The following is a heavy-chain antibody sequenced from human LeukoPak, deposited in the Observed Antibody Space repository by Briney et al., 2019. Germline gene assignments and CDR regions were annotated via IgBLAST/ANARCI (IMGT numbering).Heavy chain of an antibody. CDR1: GFTVSSNY. CDR3: AKDPLVNSQEYFDY. CDR2: IYSGGST. V-gene: IGHV3-66*01. Sequence: GGSLRLSCAASGFTVSSNYMSWVRQAPGKGLEWVSVIYSGGSTYYADSVKGRFTISRDNSKNTLYLQMNSLRAEDTAIYYCAKDPLVNSQEYFDYWGQGTLVTVSS. J-gene: IGHJ4*02. D-gene: IGHD2/OR15-2a*01.